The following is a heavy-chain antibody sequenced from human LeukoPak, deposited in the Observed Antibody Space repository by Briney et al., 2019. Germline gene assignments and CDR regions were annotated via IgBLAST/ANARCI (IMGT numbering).Heavy chain of an antibody. CDR1: GFTFSSYG. Sequence: PGGSLRLSCAASGFTFSSYGMHWVRQAPGKGLEWVAVISYDGSNKYYADSVKGRFTISRDNSKNTLYLQMNSPRAEDTAVYYCATPWEPAAIYGMDVWGQGTTVTVSS. CDR2: ISYDGSNK. CDR3: ATPWEPAAIYGMDV. D-gene: IGHD2-2*01. V-gene: IGHV3-30*03. J-gene: IGHJ6*02.